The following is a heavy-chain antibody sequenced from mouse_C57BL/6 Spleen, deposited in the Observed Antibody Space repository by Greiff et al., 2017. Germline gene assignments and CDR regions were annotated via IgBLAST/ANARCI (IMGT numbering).Heavy chain of an antibody. CDR1: GFSLTSYG. CDR2: IWGVGST. CDR3: ARTWTDAMDY. V-gene: IGHV2-6*01. Sequence: QVQLKESGPGLVAPSQSLSITCPVSGFSLTSYGVDWVRQSPGKGLEWLGVIWGVGSTYYNSSLKSILSISKNNSKCQVFIKMNSLQTDTTAMYYCARTWTDAMDYWGQGTSVTVAS. J-gene: IGHJ4*01.